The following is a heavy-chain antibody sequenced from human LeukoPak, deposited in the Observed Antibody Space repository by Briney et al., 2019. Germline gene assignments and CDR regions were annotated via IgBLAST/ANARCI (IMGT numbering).Heavy chain of an antibody. Sequence: GSVKVSCKASGYTFTGYYMHWVRQAPGQGLEWMGWINPNSGGTNYAQKFQGRVTMTRDTSISTAYMELSRLRPDDTAVYYCAREYVYYYYMDVWGKGTTVTISS. V-gene: IGHV1-2*02. CDR2: INPNSGGT. CDR3: AREYVYYYYMDV. J-gene: IGHJ6*03. D-gene: IGHD3-16*01. CDR1: GYTFTGYY.